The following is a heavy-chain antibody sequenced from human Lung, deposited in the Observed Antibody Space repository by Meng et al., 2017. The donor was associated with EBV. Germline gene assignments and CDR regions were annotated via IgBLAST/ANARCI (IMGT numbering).Heavy chain of an antibody. Sequence: ESGSGRVRPSQTLSLTCAIPCGSISSGGYSWSSIRQPTGKGLEWIGYIYHSGSTYYNPSLKSRVTISVDRSKNQFSLKLSSVTAADTAVYYCARGVSDTAMVPYYFDYWGQGTLVTDSS. CDR2: IYHSGST. V-gene: IGHV4-30-2*01. D-gene: IGHD5-18*01. J-gene: IGHJ4*02. CDR3: ARGVSDTAMVPYYFDY. CDR1: CGSISSGGYS.